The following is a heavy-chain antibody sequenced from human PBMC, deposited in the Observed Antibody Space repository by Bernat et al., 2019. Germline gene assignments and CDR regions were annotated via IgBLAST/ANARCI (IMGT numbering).Heavy chain of an antibody. CDR2: IDSGGNT. CDR3: ARERATVYDAFDI. V-gene: IGHV3-53*02. J-gene: IGHJ3*02. Sequence: EVQLVETGGGLIQPGGSLRLSCAASGFSVSSSYMSWVRQAPGKGLEWVSIIDSGGNTYYADSVRGRFTISRDNSKNTLYLQRNNLRADDTAVYYCARERATVYDAFDIWGQGTMVTVSS. CDR1: GFSVSSSY. D-gene: IGHD4-17*01.